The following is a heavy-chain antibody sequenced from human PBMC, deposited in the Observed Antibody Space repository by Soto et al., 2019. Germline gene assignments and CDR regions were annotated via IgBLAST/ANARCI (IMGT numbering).Heavy chain of an antibody. CDR3: AKVVSGSYPYYYYYGMDV. V-gene: IGHV3-23*01. D-gene: IGHD3-16*01. J-gene: IGHJ6*02. CDR1: GFTFSSYA. CDR2: ISGSGGST. Sequence: PGGSLRLSCAASGFTFSSYAMSWVRQAPGKGLEWVSAISGSGGSTYYADSVKGRFTISRDNSKNTLYLQMNSLRAEDTAVYYCAKVVSGSYPYYYYYGMDVWGQGTTVTVSS.